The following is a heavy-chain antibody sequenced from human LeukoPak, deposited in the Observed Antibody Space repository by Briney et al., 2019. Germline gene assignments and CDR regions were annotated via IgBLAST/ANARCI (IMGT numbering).Heavy chain of an antibody. CDR1: GGSFSGYY. Sequence: KPSETLSLTCAVYGGSFSGYYWSWIRQPPGKGLEWIGEINHSGSTNYNPSLKSRVTMSVDTSKNQFSLKLSSVTAADTAVYYCARVPGELWFGYYYGMDAWGQGTTVTVSS. J-gene: IGHJ6*02. CDR2: INHSGST. D-gene: IGHD3-10*01. CDR3: ARVPGELWFGYYYGMDA. V-gene: IGHV4-34*01.